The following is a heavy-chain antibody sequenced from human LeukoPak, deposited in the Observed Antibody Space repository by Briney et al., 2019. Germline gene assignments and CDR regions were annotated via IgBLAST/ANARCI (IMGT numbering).Heavy chain of an antibody. Sequence: ASVKVSCKASGYTFTGYYMHWVRQAPGQGLEWMGWINPNSGGTNYAQKFQGRVTMTRDTSISTAYMELSRLRSDDTAVYYCAREGFNLDGSDIDNWFDPWGQGTLVTVSS. CDR2: INPNSGGT. V-gene: IGHV1-2*02. D-gene: IGHD3-10*01. CDR3: AREGFNLDGSDIDNWFDP. CDR1: GYTFTGYY. J-gene: IGHJ5*02.